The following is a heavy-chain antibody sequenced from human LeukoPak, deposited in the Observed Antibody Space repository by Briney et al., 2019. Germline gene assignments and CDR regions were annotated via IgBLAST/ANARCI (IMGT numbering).Heavy chain of an antibody. CDR2: IWYDGSNK. D-gene: IGHD5-18*01. Sequence: GGSLRLSCAASGFTFSSYAMSWVRQAPGKGLEWVAVIWYDGSNKYYADSVKGRFTISRDNSKNTLYLQMNSLRAEDTAVYYCARDAVDTAMVTGWYFDLWGRGTLVTVSS. CDR1: GFTFSSYA. CDR3: ARDAVDTAMVTGWYFDL. V-gene: IGHV3-33*08. J-gene: IGHJ2*01.